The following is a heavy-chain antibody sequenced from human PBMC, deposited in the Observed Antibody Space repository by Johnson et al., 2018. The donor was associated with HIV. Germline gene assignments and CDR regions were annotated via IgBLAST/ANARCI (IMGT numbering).Heavy chain of an antibody. CDR2: IWYDGSNK. J-gene: IGHJ3*02. Sequence: QLVESGGGVVQPGRSLRLSCAASGFTFSSYAMHWVRQAPGKGLEWVAVIWYDGSNKYYADSVKGRFTISRDNSKNTLYLQMNSLRAEDTAVYFCARDEFYRMYALTALDIWGQGTMVIVSS. V-gene: IGHV3-30*04. D-gene: IGHD1-14*01. CDR1: GFTFSSYA. CDR3: ARDEFYRMYALTALDI.